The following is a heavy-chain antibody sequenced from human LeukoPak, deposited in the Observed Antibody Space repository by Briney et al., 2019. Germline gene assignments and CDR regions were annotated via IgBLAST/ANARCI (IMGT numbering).Heavy chain of an antibody. Sequence: GGSLRLSCAASGFTFSSYWMSWVRQAPGKGLEWVANIKPDESEKYYVDSVKGRFTISRDNAKNSLYLQMNSLRGEDTAVYYCARGCCSSTSCIPNWFDPWGQGTLVTVSS. J-gene: IGHJ5*02. CDR2: IKPDESEK. D-gene: IGHD2-2*01. V-gene: IGHV3-7*01. CDR3: ARGCCSSTSCIPNWFDP. CDR1: GFTFSSYW.